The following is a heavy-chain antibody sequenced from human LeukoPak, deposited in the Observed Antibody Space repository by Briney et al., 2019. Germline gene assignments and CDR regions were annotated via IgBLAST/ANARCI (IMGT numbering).Heavy chain of an antibody. V-gene: IGHV3-23*01. CDR2: ISGSGGST. Sequence: PGGSRRLSCAASGFTFSSYAMSWVRQAPGKGLEWVSAISGSGGSTYYADSVKGRFTISRDNSKNTLYLQMNSLRAEDTAVYYCAKDFYPKYYGSGSYTYYMDVWGKGTTVTVSS. CDR1: GFTFSSYA. J-gene: IGHJ6*03. CDR3: AKDFYPKYYGSGSYTYYMDV. D-gene: IGHD3-10*01.